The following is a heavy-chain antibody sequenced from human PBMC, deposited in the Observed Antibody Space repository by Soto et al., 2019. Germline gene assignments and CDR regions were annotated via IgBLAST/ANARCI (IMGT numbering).Heavy chain of an antibody. CDR1: GFTFSDYF. Sequence: PGGSLRLSCAVSGFTFSDYFMRWVRQAPGKGLEWVAIIWYDGSNRYYADSVKGRFTIFRDDSKNTVYLQMNSLRVEDTAVYYCARDDLDTTGHVLDIWGQGTMVTVSS. CDR3: ARDDLDTTGHVLDI. D-gene: IGHD4-17*01. CDR2: IWYDGSNR. V-gene: IGHV3-33*01. J-gene: IGHJ3*02.